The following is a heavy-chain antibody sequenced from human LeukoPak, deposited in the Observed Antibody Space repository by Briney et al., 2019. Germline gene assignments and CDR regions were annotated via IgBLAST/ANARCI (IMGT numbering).Heavy chain of an antibody. CDR1: GYTLTELS. D-gene: IGHD3-10*01. Sequence: ASVTVSCKVSGYTLTELSMHWVRQAPGKGLEWMGGLDPEDGETIYAQKFQGRVTMTEDTSTDTAYMELSSLRSEDTAVYYCATSQRITMVRGPTNNWGQGTLVTVSS. CDR2: LDPEDGET. V-gene: IGHV1-24*01. CDR3: ATSQRITMVRGPTNN. J-gene: IGHJ4*02.